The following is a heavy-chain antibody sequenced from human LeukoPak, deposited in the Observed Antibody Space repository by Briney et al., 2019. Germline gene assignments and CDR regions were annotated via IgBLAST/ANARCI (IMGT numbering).Heavy chain of an antibody. Sequence: PGGSLRLSCAVSGFTVSSDYMGWVRQAPGKGLEWISVIYRSGRTYYADSVKGRFTISRDNSKNSLYLQMNSLRAEDTAVYYCASCNSGYASISKHGHAFDIWGQGTMVTVSS. V-gene: IGHV3-53*01. J-gene: IGHJ3*02. CDR2: IYRSGRT. CDR1: GFTVSSDY. D-gene: IGHD5-12*01. CDR3: ASCNSGYASISKHGHAFDI.